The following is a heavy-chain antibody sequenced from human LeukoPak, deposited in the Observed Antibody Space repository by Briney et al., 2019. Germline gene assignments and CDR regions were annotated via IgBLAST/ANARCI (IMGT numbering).Heavy chain of an antibody. Sequence: PSESLSLTCAVYGGSFSGYYWSWLPQPPGKGLEWIGEITHSGSPNYNPSLKSRVTISVHTSKNQFSLKLSSVTAADTAVYYCASADLKYSSGWRSPHYFDYWGQGNLVRVSS. D-gene: IGHD6-19*01. CDR3: ASADLKYSSGWRSPHYFDY. J-gene: IGHJ4*02. CDR2: ITHSGSP. V-gene: IGHV4-34*01. CDR1: GGSFSGYY.